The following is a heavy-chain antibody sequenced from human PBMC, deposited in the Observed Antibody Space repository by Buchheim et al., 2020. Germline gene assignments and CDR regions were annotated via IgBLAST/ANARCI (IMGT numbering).Heavy chain of an antibody. J-gene: IGHJ4*02. CDR3: ARLQIWSRATDS. CDR2: FSYSGST. V-gene: IGHV4-39*01. CDR1: GGSISNSSYF. Sequence: QLQLQESGPGLVKPSETLSLTCTVSGGSISNSSYFWGWLRPPPGKRLEWVGSFSYSGSTYYNPSLRSRVTITVDTSKNQFSLRLSSVTAADTAIYSCARLQIWSRATDSWGQGIL. D-gene: IGHD3-3*01.